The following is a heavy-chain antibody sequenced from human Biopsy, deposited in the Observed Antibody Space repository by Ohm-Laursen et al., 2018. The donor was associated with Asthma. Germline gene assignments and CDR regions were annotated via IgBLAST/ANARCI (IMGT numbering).Heavy chain of an antibody. CDR3: ARTYYDFLTGQVNDAFAI. CDR1: GDSFSNYA. J-gene: IGHJ3*02. D-gene: IGHD3-9*01. V-gene: IGHV1-69*13. Sequence: SVKVSCKASGDSFSNYAISWVRQAPGQGLEWMGGLIPVLGTPDHAQMFEGRVTITADESTSTAYMDLSSLRSEDTAVYYCARTYYDFLTGQVNDAFAIWGQGTMVTVSS. CDR2: LIPVLGTP.